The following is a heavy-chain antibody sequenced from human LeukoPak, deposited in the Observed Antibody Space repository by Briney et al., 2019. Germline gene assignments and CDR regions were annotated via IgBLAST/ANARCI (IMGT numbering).Heavy chain of an antibody. CDR1: GFTFNSYS. J-gene: IGHJ6*03. Sequence: GGSLRLSCAASGFTFNSYSMNWVRQAPGKGLEWVSYISSSSSTIYYADSVKGRFTISRDNAKNSLYLQMNSLRAEDTAVYYCARPSGYRPYFYYYYYIDVWGKGTTVTVSS. D-gene: IGHD3-22*01. V-gene: IGHV3-48*01. CDR3: ARPSGYRPYFYYYYYIDV. CDR2: ISSSSSTI.